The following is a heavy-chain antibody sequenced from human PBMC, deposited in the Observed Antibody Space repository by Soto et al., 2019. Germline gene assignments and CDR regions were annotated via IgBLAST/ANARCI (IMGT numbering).Heavy chain of an antibody. V-gene: IGHV3-30*18. J-gene: IGHJ6*02. CDR3: AKDLVAWSNYYYYGMDV. CDR2: ISYDGSNK. D-gene: IGHD6-6*01. CDR1: GFTFSHNG. Sequence: HVQLGESGGGVVQPGRSLRLSCGASGFTFSHNGMHWVRQAPGKGLEWVAIISYDGSNKYYADSVKGRFTISRDNSKDSLYLQMNSLRAEDTAVYYCAKDLVAWSNYYYYGMDVWGQGTTVTVSS.